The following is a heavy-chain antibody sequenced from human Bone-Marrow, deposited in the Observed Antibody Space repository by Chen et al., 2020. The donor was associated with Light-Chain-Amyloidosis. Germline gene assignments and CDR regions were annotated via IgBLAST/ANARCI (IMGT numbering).Heavy chain of an antibody. CDR2: IDPSGVRT. V-gene: IGHV1-46*01. J-gene: IGHJ6*04. CDR3: AKTKGYCSGDNGYSLGDRKFYGMDV. CDR1: GYTFTNYY. Sequence: QVQLVQSGAEVKKPGASVKVSSKASGYTFTNYYFHWVRQSPGHGLEWMGIIDPSGVRTIYAQKFQGRVTMTRDTSTSAVYMELSSLTSEDTAVYYCAKTKGYCSGDNGYSLGDRKFYGMDVWGKGTTVTVSS. D-gene: IGHD2-15*01.